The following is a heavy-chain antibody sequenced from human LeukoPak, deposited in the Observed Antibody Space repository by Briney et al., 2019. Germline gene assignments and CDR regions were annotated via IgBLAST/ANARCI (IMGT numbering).Heavy chain of an antibody. Sequence: GASVKVSCKASGYTFTSYAMNWVRQAPGQGLEWMGWINTNTGNPTYAQGFTGRFVFSLDTSVSTAYLQISSLKAEDTAVYYCASHYSGYESGYYGMDVWGQGTTVTVSS. CDR1: GYTFTSYA. CDR2: INTNTGNP. CDR3: ASHYSGYESGYYGMDV. V-gene: IGHV7-4-1*02. J-gene: IGHJ6*02. D-gene: IGHD5-12*01.